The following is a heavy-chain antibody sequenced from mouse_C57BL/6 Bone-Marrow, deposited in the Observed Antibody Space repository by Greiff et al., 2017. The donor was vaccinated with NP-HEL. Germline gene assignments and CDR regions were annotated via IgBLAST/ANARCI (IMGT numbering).Heavy chain of an antibody. V-gene: IGHV5-17*01. D-gene: IGHD2-12*01. CDR3: ARRYRGLYYYAMDY. CDR2: ISSGSSTI. Sequence: EVKVVESGGGLVKPGGSLKLSCAASGFTFSDYGMHWVRQAPEKGLEWVAYISSGSSTIYYADTVKGRFTSSRDNTKNTLFLQMTSLRSEDTAMYYCARRYRGLYYYAMDYWGQGTSVTVSS. J-gene: IGHJ4*01. CDR1: GFTFSDYG.